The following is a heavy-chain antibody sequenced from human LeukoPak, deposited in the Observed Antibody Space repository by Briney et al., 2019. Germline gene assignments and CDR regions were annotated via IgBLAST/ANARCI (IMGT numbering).Heavy chain of an antibody. CDR3: AKGAQWLVYYFDY. CDR1: GFTFSSYG. CDR2: IRYDGSNK. D-gene: IGHD6-19*01. Sequence: GGSLILSCAASGFTFSSYGMHWVRQAPGKGLEWVAFIRYDGSNKYYADSVKGRFTISRDNSKNTLYLQMNSLRAEDTAVYYCAKGAQWLVYYFDYWGQGTLVTVSS. V-gene: IGHV3-30*02. J-gene: IGHJ4*02.